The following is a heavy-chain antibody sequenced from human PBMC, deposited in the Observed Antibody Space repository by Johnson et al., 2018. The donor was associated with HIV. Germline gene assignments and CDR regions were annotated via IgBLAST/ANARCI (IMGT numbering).Heavy chain of an antibody. Sequence: QVQLVESGGGVVQPGGSLRLSCAASGFTFSSYGMHWVRQAPGKGLEWVAFIRYDGSNKYYVDSVKGRFTISRDNAKNTLYLQMNSLRAEDTAVYYCANGGGGAFDIWGQGTMVTVSS. J-gene: IGHJ3*02. CDR3: ANGGGGAFDI. CDR2: IRYDGSNK. V-gene: IGHV3-30*02. CDR1: GFTFSSYG. D-gene: IGHD3-16*01.